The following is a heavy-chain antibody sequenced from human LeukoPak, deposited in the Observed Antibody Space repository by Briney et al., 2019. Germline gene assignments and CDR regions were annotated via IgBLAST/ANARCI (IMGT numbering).Heavy chain of an antibody. CDR3: ARGYSYGYNY. V-gene: IGHV3-48*01. CDR1: GFTFSNYD. J-gene: IGHJ4*02. D-gene: IGHD5-18*01. Sequence: GGSLRLFCAASGFTFSNYDMNWVRQAPGKGLEWVSYISSSSRIIYYADSLKGRFTISRDNAKNSLYLQLNSLRTDDTAVYYCARGYSYGYNYWGQGTLVTVSS. CDR2: ISSSSRII.